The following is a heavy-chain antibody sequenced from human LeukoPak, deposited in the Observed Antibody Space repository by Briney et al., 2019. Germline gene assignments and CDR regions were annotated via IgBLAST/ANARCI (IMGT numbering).Heavy chain of an antibody. J-gene: IGHJ4*02. V-gene: IGHV5-10-1*01. CDR3: ARLEEGYYYDSSGYYRNYYFDY. CDR1: GYSFTNYW. Sequence: GESLKISCKGSGYSFTNYWITWVRQMPGKALEWMGRIDPSDSYSIYSPSFQGHVTFAADKSISAAYLQWSSLKASDTAIYYCARLEEGYYYDSSGYYRNYYFDYWGQGTLVTVSS. D-gene: IGHD3-22*01. CDR2: IDPSDSYS.